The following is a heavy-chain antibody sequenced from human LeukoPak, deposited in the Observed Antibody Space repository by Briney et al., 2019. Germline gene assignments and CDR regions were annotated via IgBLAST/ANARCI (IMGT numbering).Heavy chain of an antibody. CDR2: ISAYNGNT. CDR3: ARDPRVTTFDY. J-gene: IGHJ4*02. V-gene: IGHV1-18*01. Sequence: PGESLKISCKGSGYTFTSYGISWVRQAPGQGLEWMGWISAYNGNTNYAQKLQGRVTMTTDTSTSTAYMELRSLRSDDTAVYYCARDPRVTTFDYWGQGTLVTVSS. CDR1: GYTFTSYG. D-gene: IGHD4-11*01.